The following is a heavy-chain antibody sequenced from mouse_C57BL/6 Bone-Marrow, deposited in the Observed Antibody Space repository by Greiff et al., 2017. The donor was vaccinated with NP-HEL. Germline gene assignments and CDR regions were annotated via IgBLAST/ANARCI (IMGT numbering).Heavy chain of an antibody. CDR3: ARNVYWYFDV. J-gene: IGHJ1*03. Sequence: QVQLQQSGAELVKPGASVKLSCKASGYTFTSYWMHWVKQRPGQGLEWIGMIHPNSGSTNYNEKFKSKATLTVDKSSSTAYMQLSSLTSEDSAVYYCARNVYWYFDVWGTGTTVTVSS. CDR2: IHPNSGST. V-gene: IGHV1-64*01. CDR1: GYTFTSYW.